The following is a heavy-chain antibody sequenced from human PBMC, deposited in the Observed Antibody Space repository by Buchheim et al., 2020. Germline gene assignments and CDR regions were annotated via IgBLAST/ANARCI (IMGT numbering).Heavy chain of an antibody. CDR1: GFTFSSYG. CDR2: ISYDGSNK. CDR3: AKDSCVRMRGGSCYSDFDY. J-gene: IGHJ4*02. Sequence: QVQLVESGGGVVQPGRSLRLSCAASGFTFSSYGMHWVRQAPGKGLEWVAVISYDGSNKYYADSVKGRFTISRDNSKNTLYLQMNSLRAEDTAVYYCAKDSCVRMRGGSCYSDFDYWGQGTL. D-gene: IGHD2-15*01. V-gene: IGHV3-30*18.